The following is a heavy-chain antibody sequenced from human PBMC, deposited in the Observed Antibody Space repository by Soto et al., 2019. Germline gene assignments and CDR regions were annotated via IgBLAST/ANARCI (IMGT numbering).Heavy chain of an antibody. CDR2: INPKTGGK. CDR3: ARANSGDDDEFDY. Sequence: QVQLVQSGAEVKKPGASVKVSCRASGYSFTGYFIHWVRQAPGQGLEWLGWINPKTGGKNYAQRFQGRVTMTRDTSVTTAYMEVYSLRSDDTAVYYCARANSGDDDEFDYWGQGTLVTVSS. D-gene: IGHD5-12*01. CDR1: GYSFTGYF. V-gene: IGHV1-2*02. J-gene: IGHJ4*02.